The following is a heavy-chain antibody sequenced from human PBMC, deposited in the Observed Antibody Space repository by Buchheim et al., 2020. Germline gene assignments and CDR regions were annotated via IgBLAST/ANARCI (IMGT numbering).Heavy chain of an antibody. CDR1: GGSISSSNW. D-gene: IGHD5-18*01. V-gene: IGHV4-4*02. CDR3: ARGPQYHPFLGGYSYGSIDY. CDR2: IYHSGST. Sequence: QVQLQESGPGLVKPSGTLSLTCAVSGGSISSSNWWSWVRQPPGKGLEWIGEIYHSGSTNYNPSLKSRVTLSVDKSKNQFSLKLRSVTAADTAVYYCARGPQYHPFLGGYSYGSIDYWGQGTL. J-gene: IGHJ4*02.